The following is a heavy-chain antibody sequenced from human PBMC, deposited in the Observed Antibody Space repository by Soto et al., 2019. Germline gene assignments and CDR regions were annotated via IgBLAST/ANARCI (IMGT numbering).Heavy chain of an antibody. CDR2: ISYDGSSK. V-gene: IGHV3-30-3*01. J-gene: IGHJ3*02. CDR1: GFTFSSYA. D-gene: IGHD1-26*01. Sequence: GGSLRLSCAASGFTFSSYAMHWVRQAPGKGLEWVAVISYDGSSKYYADSVKGRFTISRDNSKNTLYLQMNSLRAEDTAVYYCARGHLERLGAFDIWGQGTMVTVSS. CDR3: ARGHLERLGAFDI.